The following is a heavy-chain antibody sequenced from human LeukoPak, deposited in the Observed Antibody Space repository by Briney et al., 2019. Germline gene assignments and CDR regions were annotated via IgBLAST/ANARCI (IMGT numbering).Heavy chain of an antibody. J-gene: IGHJ4*02. CDR3: AREYSTSSEGDYFDY. D-gene: IGHD6-6*01. Sequence: KPSETLSLTCTVSGASITTYYWTWIRQLPGKGLEWIGYIYHSGSTNYNPSLKSRVTISLDTSRNQFSLRLSSVTAADTAVYFCAREYSTSSEGDYFDYWGQGSLVTVSS. CDR2: IYHSGST. V-gene: IGHV4-59*01. CDR1: GASITTYY.